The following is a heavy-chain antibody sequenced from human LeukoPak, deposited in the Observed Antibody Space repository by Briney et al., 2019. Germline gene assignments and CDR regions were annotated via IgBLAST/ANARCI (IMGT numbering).Heavy chain of an antibody. CDR2: ISSSGRTM. V-gene: IGHV3-48*03. J-gene: IGHJ4*02. Sequence: PGGSLRLSCAASGFIFSSYEMSWVRQAPGKGLEWVSYISSSGRTMYYADSVKGRFTVSRDNAKNSLYLQMNSLRAEDTAVYYCAKAEGRGIAVAGTIDYWGQGTLVTVSS. CDR3: AKAEGRGIAVAGTIDY. CDR1: GFIFSSYE. D-gene: IGHD6-19*01.